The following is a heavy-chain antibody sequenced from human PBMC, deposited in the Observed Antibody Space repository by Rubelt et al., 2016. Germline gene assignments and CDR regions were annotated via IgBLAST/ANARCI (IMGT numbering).Heavy chain of an antibody. J-gene: IGHJ1*01. CDR3: ARGRWYSGSSKPRLAEYFQH. CDR1: GGSISSYY. V-gene: IGHV4-4*07. Sequence: QVQLQESGPGLVKPSETLSLTCTVSGGSISSYYWSWIRQPAGKGLEWIGRIYTSGSTNYNPSLKSRVTMSVDTSKNQFSLKLSSVTAADTAVYYCARGRWYSGSSKPRLAEYFQHWGQGTLVTVSS. D-gene: IGHD1-26*01. CDR2: IYTSGST.